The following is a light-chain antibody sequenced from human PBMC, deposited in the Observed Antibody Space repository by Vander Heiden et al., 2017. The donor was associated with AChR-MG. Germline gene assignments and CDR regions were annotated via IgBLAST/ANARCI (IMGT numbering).Light chain of an antibody. CDR2: AAS. Sequence: DIQMTQSPSSLSASVGDRVTISCRASQFISSYLNWYQQKPGKAPQLLIYAASRLQSGVPSRVSGSGSGTDFTLTISRLQPEDLGIYYCQQRDRTPCTFGQGTRLDI. CDR3: QQRDRTPCT. CDR1: QFISSY. V-gene: IGKV1-39*01. J-gene: IGKJ2*02.